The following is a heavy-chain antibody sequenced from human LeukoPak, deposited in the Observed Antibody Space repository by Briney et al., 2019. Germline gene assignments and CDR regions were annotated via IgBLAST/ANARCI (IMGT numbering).Heavy chain of an antibody. V-gene: IGHV3-23*01. J-gene: IGHJ4*02. CDR3: ARATWIQLWLIDY. Sequence: GGSLRLSCAASGFTFSSYAMSWVRQAPGKGLEWVSAISGSGGSTYYADSVKGRFTISRDNAKNTLYLQMNSLRAEDTAVYYCARATWIQLWLIDYWGQGTLVTVSS. CDR1: GFTFSSYA. D-gene: IGHD5-18*01. CDR2: ISGSGGST.